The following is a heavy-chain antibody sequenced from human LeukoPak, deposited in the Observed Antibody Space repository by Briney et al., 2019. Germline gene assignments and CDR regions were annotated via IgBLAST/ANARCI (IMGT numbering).Heavy chain of an antibody. CDR3: ARDYGEDAFDI. CDR2: IYSGGST. V-gene: IGHV3-66*01. J-gene: IGHJ3*02. CDR1: GFTVSSNY. D-gene: IGHD4-17*01. Sequence: GGSLRLSWAASGFTVSSNYMSWVRQAPGKGLEWVSVIYSGGSTYYADSVKGRFTISRDNSKNTLYLQMNSLRAEDTAVYYCARDYGEDAFDIWGQGTMVTVSS.